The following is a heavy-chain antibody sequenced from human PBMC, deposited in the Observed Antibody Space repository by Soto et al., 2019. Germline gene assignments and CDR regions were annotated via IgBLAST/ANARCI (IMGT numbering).Heavy chain of an antibody. CDR1: GGTFSSYA. D-gene: IGHD5-18*01. V-gene: IGHV1-69*12. J-gene: IGHJ6*02. CDR3: ASGSGYSYGYPYYSYYGMDV. Sequence: QVQLVQSGAEVKKPGSSVKVSCKASGGTFSSYAISWVRQAPGQGLEWMGGIIPIFGTANYAQKFQGRVTITADESTSTAYMELSSLRSEDTAVYYCASGSGYSYGYPYYSYYGMDVWGQGTTVTVSS. CDR2: IIPIFGTA.